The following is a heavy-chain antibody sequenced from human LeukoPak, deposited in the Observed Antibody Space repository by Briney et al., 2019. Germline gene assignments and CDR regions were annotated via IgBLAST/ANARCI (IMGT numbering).Heavy chain of an antibody. V-gene: IGHV3-23*01. CDR1: GFTFCTYA. CDR2: ISGSGGST. D-gene: IGHD6-13*01. Sequence: PGGSLRLSCAASGFTFCTYAMSWVRQAPGKGLEWVSAISGSGGSTYYADSVKGRFTISRDNSKNTLYLQMSSLRAEDTAVYYCAKVRSSYYYYYGMDVWGQGTTVTVSS. CDR3: AKVRSSYYYYYGMDV. J-gene: IGHJ6*02.